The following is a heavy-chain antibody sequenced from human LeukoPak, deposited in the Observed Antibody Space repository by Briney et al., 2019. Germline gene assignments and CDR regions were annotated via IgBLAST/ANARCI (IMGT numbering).Heavy chain of an antibody. CDR3: ARRGCSGPTCSQNPYYYGVDV. D-gene: IGHD2-15*01. CDR2: IYPDDSDT. J-gene: IGHJ6*02. CDR1: GYSFRSYR. V-gene: IGHV5-51*01. Sequence: GESLKISCKGSGYSFRSYRIGWVRQMPGKGLEWMGVIYPDDSDTRYSPSFHGQVNISVDKSTTSAYLQWSSLKASDTAMYYCARRGCSGPTCSQNPYYYGVDVWGQGTRVTVSS.